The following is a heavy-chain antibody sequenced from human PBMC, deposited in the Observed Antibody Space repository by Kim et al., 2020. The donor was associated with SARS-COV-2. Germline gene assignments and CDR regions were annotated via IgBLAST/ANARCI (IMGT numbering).Heavy chain of an antibody. V-gene: IGHV4-39*01. J-gene: IGHJ5*02. Sequence: SETLSLTCTVSGGSISSSSYYWGWIRQPPGKGLEWIGSIYYSGSTYYNPSLKSRVTISVDTSKNQFSLKLSSVTAADTAVNYCARPEGPPRMPTSCCLFDPWGQGTLVTVSS. CDR1: GGSISSSSYY. CDR3: ARPEGPPRMPTSCCLFDP. D-gene: IGHD2-2*01. CDR2: IYYSGST.